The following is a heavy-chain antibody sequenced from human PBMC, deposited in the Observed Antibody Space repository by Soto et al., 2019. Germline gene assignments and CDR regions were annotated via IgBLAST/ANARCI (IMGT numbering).Heavy chain of an antibody. Sequence: PGGSLRLSCAASGFTFSSYAMSWVRQAPGKGLEWVSAISGSGGSTYYADSVKGRFTISRDNSKNTLYLQMNSLRAEDTAVYYCAKDLAGDSSSWYLGYYFDYWGQGTLVTVSS. CDR1: GFTFSSYA. V-gene: IGHV3-23*01. CDR2: ISGSGGST. D-gene: IGHD6-13*01. J-gene: IGHJ4*02. CDR3: AKDLAGDSSSWYLGYYFDY.